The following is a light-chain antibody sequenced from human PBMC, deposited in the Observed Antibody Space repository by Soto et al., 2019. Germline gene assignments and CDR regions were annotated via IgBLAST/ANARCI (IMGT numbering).Light chain of an antibody. CDR2: GAS. J-gene: IGKJ5*01. V-gene: IGKV3-15*01. Sequence: EIVMTQSPATLSVSPGERATLSCRASQSVSTNVAWYQQKPGQAPRLLIYGASTRATGIPARFSDSGSETEFTLTISSLQSEDFAVYFCQQYNKWPPTFGQGTRLEIK. CDR1: QSVSTN. CDR3: QQYNKWPPT.